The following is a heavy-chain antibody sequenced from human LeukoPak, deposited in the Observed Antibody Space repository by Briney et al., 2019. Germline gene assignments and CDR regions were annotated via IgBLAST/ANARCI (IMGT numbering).Heavy chain of an antibody. V-gene: IGHV4-59*01. D-gene: IGHD1-1*01. Sequence: RATETLSLTCTVSGGSISSYYWSWIRQPPGKGLEWIGYITYSGRTTFNPSLKSRVTISVDTSKNQFSLKLSSVTAADTAVYYCAREGTAGTNLNWFDPWGQGTLVTVSS. J-gene: IGHJ5*02. CDR2: ITYSGRT. CDR3: AREGTAGTNLNWFDP. CDR1: GGSISSYY.